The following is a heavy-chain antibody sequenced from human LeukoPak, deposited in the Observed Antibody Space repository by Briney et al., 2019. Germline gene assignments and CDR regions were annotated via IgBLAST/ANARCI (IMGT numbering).Heavy chain of an antibody. D-gene: IGHD2-2*01. Sequence: GASVKVSCKASGGTFSSYAISWVRQAPGQGPEWMGGIIPIFGTANYAQKFQGRVTITADESTSTAYMELSSLRSEDTAVYYCATYCSSTSCPAEYYYYGMDVWGQGTTVTVSS. CDR2: IIPIFGTA. J-gene: IGHJ6*02. V-gene: IGHV1-69*13. CDR3: ATYCSSTSCPAEYYYYGMDV. CDR1: GGTFSSYA.